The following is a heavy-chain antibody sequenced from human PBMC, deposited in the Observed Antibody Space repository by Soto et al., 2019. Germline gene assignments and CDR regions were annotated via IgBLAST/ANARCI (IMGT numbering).Heavy chain of an antibody. Sequence: GASVKVSCKASGYTFTTYAIHWVRQAPGQRLEWMGWINGVNANTKYSEKFKGRVTITRDTSATTAYMELSSMRSADTAVYYCARDYGSGSYNYWGQGTLVTVSS. CDR2: INGVNANT. CDR1: GYTFTTYA. CDR3: ARDYGSGSYNY. V-gene: IGHV1-3*01. J-gene: IGHJ4*02. D-gene: IGHD3-10*01.